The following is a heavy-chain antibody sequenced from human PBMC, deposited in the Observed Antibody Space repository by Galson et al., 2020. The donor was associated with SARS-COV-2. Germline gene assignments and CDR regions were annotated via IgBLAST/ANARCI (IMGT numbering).Heavy chain of an antibody. CDR2: IRNKANRYTT. CDR1: GFTFSDHY. CDR3: ARITTAGYQYGIDV. D-gene: IGHD2-2*01. J-gene: IGHJ6*02. V-gene: IGHV3-72*01. Sequence: GESLKITCAASGFTFSDHYMDWVRQAPGTGLEWVGRIRNKANRYTTEYAASEKGRFTISRDDSKNSLYLQMNSLKTEDTAGDYCARITTAGYQYGIDVWGQGTTVTVSS.